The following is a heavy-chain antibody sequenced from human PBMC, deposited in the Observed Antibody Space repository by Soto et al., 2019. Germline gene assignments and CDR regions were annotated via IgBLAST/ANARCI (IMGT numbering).Heavy chain of an antibody. D-gene: IGHD2-21*02. Sequence: SETLSLTCAVSGYSISSGYYWGWIRQPPGKGLEWIGSIYHSGSSYYNPSLKSRVAISVDTSRNQFSLKLRSVTAADTAVYFCARQRLLRLKPDFDIWGQGTLVTVSS. CDR1: GYSISSGYY. J-gene: IGHJ4*02. CDR2: IYHSGSS. V-gene: IGHV4-38-2*01. CDR3: ARQRLLRLKPDFDI.